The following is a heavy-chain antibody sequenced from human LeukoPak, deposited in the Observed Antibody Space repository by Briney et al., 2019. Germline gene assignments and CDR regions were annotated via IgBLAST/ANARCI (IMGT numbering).Heavy chain of an antibody. CDR2: IYYSGST. Sequence: SETLSLTCTVSGGSISSYYWSWIRQPPGKGLEWIGYIYYSGSTNYNPSLKSRVTISVDTSKNQFSLKLSSVTAADTAVYYCARRTALGHYYMDVWGKGTTVTVSS. CDR1: GGSISSYY. J-gene: IGHJ6*03. CDR3: ARRTALGHYYMDV. D-gene: IGHD1/OR15-1a*01. V-gene: IGHV4-59*01.